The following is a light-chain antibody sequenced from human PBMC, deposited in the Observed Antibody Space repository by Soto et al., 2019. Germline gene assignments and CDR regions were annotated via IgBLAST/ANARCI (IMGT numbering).Light chain of an antibody. J-gene: IGKJ1*01. Sequence: DFQMTQSPSSLSASVGDRVSITCRASQSVTTSLAWYQQKPGRAPKVLIYDASTLERGVPSRFSGSGSGADFTLTISSLQPEDFATYFCQQSYATPRTFGQGTKV. CDR1: QSVTTS. CDR2: DAS. V-gene: IGKV1-39*01. CDR3: QQSYATPRT.